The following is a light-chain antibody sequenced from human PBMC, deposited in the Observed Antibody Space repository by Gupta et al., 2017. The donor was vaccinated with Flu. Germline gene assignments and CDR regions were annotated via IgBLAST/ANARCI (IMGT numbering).Light chain of an antibody. V-gene: IGKV3-20*01. CDR2: GAS. Sequence: YGQKPGQAPRLLIYGASNRATGIPDRFSGSGSGTDFTLTISRLEPEDFAVYYCQQYGHSPWTFGQGTKVEIK. CDR3: QQYGHSPWT. J-gene: IGKJ1*01.